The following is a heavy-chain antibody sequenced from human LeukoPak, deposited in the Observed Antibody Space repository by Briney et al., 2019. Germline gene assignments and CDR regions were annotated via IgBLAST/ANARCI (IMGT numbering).Heavy chain of an antibody. Sequence: GGSLRLSCAASGFTVSTNYMSWVRQAPGKGLEWVSVIYGGGSTYYADSVKGRFTISRGNSKNTVYLQMNSLRAEETAVYYCASFDYGGNSDSFEIWGQGTMVTVSS. CDR2: IYGGGST. CDR3: ASFDYGGNSDSFEI. CDR1: GFTVSTNY. V-gene: IGHV3-66*01. D-gene: IGHD4-23*01. J-gene: IGHJ3*02.